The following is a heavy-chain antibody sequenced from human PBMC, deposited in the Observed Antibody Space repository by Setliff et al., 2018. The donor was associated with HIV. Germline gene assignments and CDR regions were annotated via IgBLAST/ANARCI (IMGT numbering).Heavy chain of an antibody. CDR1: NGSISNYY. J-gene: IGHJ6*03. CDR3: VRHPPDSSGAGSIYYYYYYRDV. V-gene: IGHV4-59*08. D-gene: IGHD2-2*01. CDR2: IFFTGSA. Sequence: SETLSLTCTVSNGSISNYYWSWIRQSPGKGLEWVGYIFFTGSANPNHSLKNRVTMSVDTYKNQLFLKLSSVPAAGTAFYYCVRHPPDSSGAGSIYYYYYYRDVGGKGTTVTV.